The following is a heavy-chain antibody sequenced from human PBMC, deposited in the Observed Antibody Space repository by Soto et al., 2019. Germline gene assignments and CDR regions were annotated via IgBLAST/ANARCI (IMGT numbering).Heavy chain of an antibody. Sequence: QVQLVESGGGVVQPGRSLRLSCAASGFTFSSYAMHWVRQAPGKGLEWVAVISYDGSNKYYADSVKGRFTISRDNSKNTLYLQMNSLIAEDTAVYYCARYQVALDIVAENIDYWGQGTLVTVSS. CDR2: ISYDGSNK. CDR1: GFTFSSYA. J-gene: IGHJ4*02. D-gene: IGHD5-12*01. CDR3: ARYQVALDIVAENIDY. V-gene: IGHV3-30-3*01.